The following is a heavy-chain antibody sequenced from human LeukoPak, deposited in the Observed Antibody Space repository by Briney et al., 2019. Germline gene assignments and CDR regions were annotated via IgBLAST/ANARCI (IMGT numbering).Heavy chain of an antibody. Sequence: GSSVKVSCKASGGTFSSYAISWVRQAPGQGLEWMGRIIPILGIANYAQKFQGRVTITADKSTSTAYMELSSLRSEDTAVYYCANSGYCSGGSCYGLQHWGQGTLVTVSS. V-gene: IGHV1-69*04. CDR2: IIPILGIA. J-gene: IGHJ1*01. CDR3: ANSGYCSGGSCYGLQH. CDR1: GGTFSSYA. D-gene: IGHD2-15*01.